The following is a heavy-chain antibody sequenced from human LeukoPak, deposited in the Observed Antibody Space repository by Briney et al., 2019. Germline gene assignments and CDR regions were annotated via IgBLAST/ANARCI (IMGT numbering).Heavy chain of an antibody. CDR3: ARGHRVRGVITFDY. CDR2: IYYSGST. V-gene: IGHV4-59*01. J-gene: IGHJ4*02. D-gene: IGHD3-10*01. Sequence: SETLSLTCTVSVGSISSYYWSWIRQPPGKGLEWIGYIYYSGSTNYNPSLKSRVTISVDTSKNQFSLKLSSVTAADTAVYYCARGHRVRGVITFDYWGQGTLVTVSS. CDR1: VGSISSYY.